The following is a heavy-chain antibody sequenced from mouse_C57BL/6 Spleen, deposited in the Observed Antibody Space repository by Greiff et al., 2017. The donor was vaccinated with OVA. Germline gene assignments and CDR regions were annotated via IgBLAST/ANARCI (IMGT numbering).Heavy chain of an antibody. V-gene: IGHV2-6-1*01. CDR1: GFSFTSYG. D-gene: IGHD2-4*01. Sequence: VQRVESGPGLVAPSQSLSITCTVSGFSFTSYGVHWVRQPPGKGLEWLVVIWSDGSTTYNSALKSRLSISKDNSKSQVFLKMNSLQTDDTAMYYRARHEDDDDGGYAMDYWGQGTSVTVSS. CDR2: IWSDGST. CDR3: ARHEDDDDGGYAMDY. J-gene: IGHJ4*01.